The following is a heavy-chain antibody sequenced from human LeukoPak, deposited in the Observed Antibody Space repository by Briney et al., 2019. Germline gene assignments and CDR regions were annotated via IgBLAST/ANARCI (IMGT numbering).Heavy chain of an antibody. CDR2: ISYDGDHK. J-gene: IGHJ4*02. V-gene: IGHV3-30*19. CDR3: AREYYSGNYYVFDY. D-gene: IGHD1-26*01. Sequence: GGSLRLSCAASGFTFSSYGMHWVRQAPGKGLEWVAVISYDGDHKYYPDSVKGRFTISRDNSKNTVYLQMNSLRVEDTAVYFCAREYYSGNYYVFDYWGQGTLVTVSS. CDR1: GFTFSSYG.